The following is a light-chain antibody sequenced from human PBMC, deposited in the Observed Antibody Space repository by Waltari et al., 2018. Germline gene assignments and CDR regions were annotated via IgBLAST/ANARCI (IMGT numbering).Light chain of an antibody. V-gene: IGKV1-27*01. CDR2: VAS. CDR3: QKYSSAPFT. J-gene: IGKJ3*01. Sequence: DIQMTQSPSSLSASVGDRVTITCRATQAISNFLAWYQQKPGKVPKLLIYVASTLQSGVPSRFSGSGSETDFTLTIRSLQPEDVATYYCQKYSSAPFTFGPGTTVDIK. CDR1: QAISNF.